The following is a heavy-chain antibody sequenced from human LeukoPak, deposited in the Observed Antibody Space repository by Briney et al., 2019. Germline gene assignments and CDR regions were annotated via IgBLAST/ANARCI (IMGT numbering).Heavy chain of an antibody. Sequence: GGSLRLSCAAAGFKFTDYAMTWIRQAPGKGLEWVSSVSETGDITYYADSVKGRFTTSRDNSKNTLYLQMNSLRAEDTAVYYCAKDRQRPLYWGQGTLVTVSS. J-gene: IGHJ4*02. CDR3: AKDRQRPLY. V-gene: IGHV3-23*01. CDR2: VSETGDIT. D-gene: IGHD6-25*01. CDR1: GFKFTDYA.